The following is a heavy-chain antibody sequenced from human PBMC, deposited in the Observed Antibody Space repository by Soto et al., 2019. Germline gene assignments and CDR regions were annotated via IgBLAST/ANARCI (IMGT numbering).Heavy chain of an antibody. V-gene: IGHV3-30*18. D-gene: IGHD5-12*01. Sequence: GGSLRLSCAASGFTFSSYGMHWVRQAPGKGLEWVAVISYDGSNKYYADSVKGRFTISRDNSKNTLYLQMNSLRAEDTAVYYCAKGGGYSGYHHPRDFDYWGQGTLVTVSS. J-gene: IGHJ4*02. CDR2: ISYDGSNK. CDR1: GFTFSSYG. CDR3: AKGGGYSGYHHPRDFDY.